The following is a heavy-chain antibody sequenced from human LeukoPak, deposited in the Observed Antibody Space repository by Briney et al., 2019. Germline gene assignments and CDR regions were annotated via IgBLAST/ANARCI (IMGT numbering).Heavy chain of an antibody. V-gene: IGHV4-4*07. D-gene: IGHD2-15*01. Sequence: SETLSLTCTVSGGSISSYYWSWIRQPAGKGLEWIGRIYTSGSTNYNPSLKSRVTMSVDTSKNEFSLKLSSVTAADTAVYYCARDSPPAYCSGGSCYFDYWGQGTLVTVSS. CDR1: GGSISSYY. CDR2: IYTSGST. CDR3: ARDSPPAYCSGGSCYFDY. J-gene: IGHJ4*02.